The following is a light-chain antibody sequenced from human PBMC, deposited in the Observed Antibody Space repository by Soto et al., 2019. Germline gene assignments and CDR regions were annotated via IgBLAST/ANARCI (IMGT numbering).Light chain of an antibody. CDR2: AAS. CDR3: NQYDTSPRT. V-gene: IGKV3-20*01. CDR1: QSVTTY. Sequence: ETVLTQSPATLSSSPGERVTLSCRASQSVTTYLAWYQHKPGQAPRILIYAASSRATGIQDRFSGSGSGTDFTLTIRRLEPEDFAVYYCNQYDTSPRTFGQGTKVDIK. J-gene: IGKJ1*01.